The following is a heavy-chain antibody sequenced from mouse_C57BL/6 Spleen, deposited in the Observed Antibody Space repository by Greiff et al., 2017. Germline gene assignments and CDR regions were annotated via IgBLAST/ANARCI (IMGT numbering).Heavy chain of an antibody. CDR3: ARGLGRYFDY. V-gene: IGHV1-53*01. J-gene: IGHJ2*01. CDR2: INPSNGGT. CDR1: GYTFTSYW. D-gene: IGHD4-1*01. Sequence: QVQLQQPGTELVQPGASVKLSCKASGYTFTSYWMHWVQQRPGQGLEWIGNINPSNGGTTYNEKLKRKATLTVDKSSSTAYMQLSSLTSEDSAVYYCARGLGRYFDYWGQGTTLTVSS.